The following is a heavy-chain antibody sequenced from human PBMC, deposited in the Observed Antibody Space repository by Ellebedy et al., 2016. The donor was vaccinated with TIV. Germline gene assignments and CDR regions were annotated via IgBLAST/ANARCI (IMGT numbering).Heavy chain of an antibody. V-gene: IGHV3-23*01. CDR3: AKDLLSGDSRWEIDH. D-gene: IGHD4-17*01. Sequence: GESLKIPCAASGFTFSIYAMSWVRQAPGKGLEWVSGIVGNGGDTYYADFVKGRFTISRDNSRNTLSLQMNSLRAEDTAIYYCAKDLLSGDSRWEIDHWGQGTVVTVSS. J-gene: IGHJ4*02. CDR1: GFTFSIYA. CDR2: IVGNGGDT.